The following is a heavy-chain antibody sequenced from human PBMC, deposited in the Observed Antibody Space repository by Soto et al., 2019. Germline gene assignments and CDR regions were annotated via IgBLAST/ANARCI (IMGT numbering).Heavy chain of an antibody. CDR2: IYTSGST. J-gene: IGHJ4*02. CDR3: ARDKVAGGLDY. D-gene: IGHD6-19*01. V-gene: IGHV4-4*07. CDR1: GGSIISYY. Sequence: LSLTCTGSGGSIISYYWSWIRQPAGKGLEWIGRIYTSGSTNYNPSLKSRVTMSVDTSKNQFSLKLSSVTAADTAVYYCARDKVAGGLDYWGQGTLVTVSS.